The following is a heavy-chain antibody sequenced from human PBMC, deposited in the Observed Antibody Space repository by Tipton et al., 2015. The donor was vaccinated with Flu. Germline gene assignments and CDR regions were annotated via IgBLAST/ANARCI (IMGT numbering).Heavy chain of an antibody. CDR2: IYYSGST. CDR1: GGSISSSSYY. Sequence: TLSLTCTVSGGSISSSSYYWGWIRQPPGKGLEWIGSIYYSGSTYYNPSLKSRVTISVDTSKNQFSLKLSSVTAADTAVYYCASGYSYGYYPYYYYYGMDVWGQGTTVTVSS. CDR3: ASGYSYGYYPYYYYYGMDV. J-gene: IGHJ6*02. V-gene: IGHV4-39*01. D-gene: IGHD5-18*01.